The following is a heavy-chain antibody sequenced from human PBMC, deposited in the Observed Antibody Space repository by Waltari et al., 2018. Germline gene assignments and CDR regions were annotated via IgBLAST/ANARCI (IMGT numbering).Heavy chain of an antibody. CDR3: ARGEMATIIGY. D-gene: IGHD5-12*01. Sequence: QVQLQESGPGLVKPSQTLSLTCTVSGGSISSGSYYWSWIRQPAGKGLEWIGYIYTSGSTNYTPSLKSRVTISVDTSKNQFSLKLSSVTAADTAVYYCARGEMATIIGYWGQGTLVTVSS. V-gene: IGHV4-61*09. CDR1: GGSISSGSYY. J-gene: IGHJ4*02. CDR2: IYTSGST.